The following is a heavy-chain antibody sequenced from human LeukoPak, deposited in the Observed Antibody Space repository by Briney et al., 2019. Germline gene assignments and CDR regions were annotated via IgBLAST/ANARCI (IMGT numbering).Heavy chain of an antibody. CDR3: AKPISGALAGTGDWFHP. V-gene: IGHV3-23*01. CDR2: INANSGTT. J-gene: IGHJ5*01. CDR1: GFAFSFYA. D-gene: IGHD6-19*01. Sequence: GGSLRLSCAASGFAFSFYAMSWLRQPPGKGLEWVSTINANSGTTSYAASVRGRFTISRDNSKNTLYLQVNTLRADDTAVYYCAKPISGALAGTGDWFHPWGQGTLVVVSS.